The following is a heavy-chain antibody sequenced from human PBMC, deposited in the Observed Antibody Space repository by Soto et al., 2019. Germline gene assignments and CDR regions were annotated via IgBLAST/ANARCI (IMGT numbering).Heavy chain of an antibody. J-gene: IGHJ4*02. CDR3: ATGPTMLRDYFYY. D-gene: IGHD3-10*02. Sequence: QVQLQESGPGLVKPSGTLSLTCGVSGGSINSSDWWGWVRQPPGKGLEWIGEIYHTGSTYYNPSLKSRVTISVDKSKNQFSLKLRSVSAAVTDVYYCATGPTMLRDYFYYWGQGTLVPVSS. CDR1: GGSINSSDW. CDR2: IYHTGST. V-gene: IGHV4-4*02.